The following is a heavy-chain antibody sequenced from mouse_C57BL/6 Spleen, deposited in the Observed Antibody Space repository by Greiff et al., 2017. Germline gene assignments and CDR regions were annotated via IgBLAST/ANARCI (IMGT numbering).Heavy chain of an antibody. Sequence: EVKLVESGAELVRPGASVKLSCTASGFNIKDDYMHWVKQRPEQGLEWIGWIDPENGDTEYASKFQGKATITADTSSNTAYLQLSSLTSEDTAVYYCTSIYYGNYWGQGTTLTVSS. V-gene: IGHV14-4*01. CDR1: GFNIKDDY. J-gene: IGHJ2*01. CDR2: IDPENGDT. CDR3: TSIYYGNY. D-gene: IGHD2-1*01.